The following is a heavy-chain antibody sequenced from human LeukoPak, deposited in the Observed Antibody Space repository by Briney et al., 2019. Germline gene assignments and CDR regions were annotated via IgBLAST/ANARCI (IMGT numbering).Heavy chain of an antibody. J-gene: IGHJ4*02. CDR3: ARAFPDYGGKVRYFDY. D-gene: IGHD4-23*01. CDR1: GYTFTSYG. Sequence: ASVKVSCKASGYTFTSYGISWVRQAPGQGLEWMGWISAYNGNTNYAQKFQGRVTMTRDTSTSTVYMELSSLRSEDTAVYYCARAFPDYGGKVRYFDYWGQGTLVTVSS. V-gene: IGHV1-18*01. CDR2: ISAYNGNT.